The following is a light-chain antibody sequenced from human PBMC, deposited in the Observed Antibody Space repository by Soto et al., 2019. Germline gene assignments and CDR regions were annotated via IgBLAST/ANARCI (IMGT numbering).Light chain of an antibody. CDR3: SSYTRSDTVV. Sequence: QSALPQPASVSGSPGQSITISCTGTSSDVGGYTYVSWYQQHPGKAPKLMIYEVNNRPSGVSNRFSGSKSGNTASLTISGLQAEDEADYYCSSYTRSDTVVFGGGTKLTVL. J-gene: IGLJ3*02. V-gene: IGLV2-14*01. CDR2: EVN. CDR1: SSDVGGYTY.